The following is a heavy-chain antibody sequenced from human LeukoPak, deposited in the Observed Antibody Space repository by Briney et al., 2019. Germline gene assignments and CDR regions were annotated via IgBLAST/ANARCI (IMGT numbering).Heavy chain of an antibody. V-gene: IGHV4-28*03. CDR1: ALSISSSNW. Sequence: SDTLSLTCAISALSISSSNWWGWIRQPPGRGLEWMGYIYYSGSTYYNPSLKSRVTMAVDTSKNQFSPKLSSVTAVDTAVYYCARGPRYCSSVSCYTSWFDPWGQGTLVTVSS. D-gene: IGHD2-2*02. J-gene: IGHJ5*02. CDR3: ARGPRYCSSVSCYTSWFDP. CDR2: IYYSGST.